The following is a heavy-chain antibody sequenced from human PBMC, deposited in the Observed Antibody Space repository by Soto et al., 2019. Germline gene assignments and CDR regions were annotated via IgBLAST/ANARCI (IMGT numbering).Heavy chain of an antibody. CDR3: ARDRIAVAGNPEYFQH. CDR1: GFTVSSNY. CDR2: IYSGGST. Sequence: EVQLVESGGGLVQPGGSLRLSCAASGFTVSSNYMSWVRQAPGKGLEWVSVIYSGGSTYYADSVKGRFTITRDNSKNTVYLQRNSLRAEDTAVYHCARDRIAVAGNPEYFQHWGQGTLVTVSS. J-gene: IGHJ1*01. D-gene: IGHD6-19*01. V-gene: IGHV3-66*01.